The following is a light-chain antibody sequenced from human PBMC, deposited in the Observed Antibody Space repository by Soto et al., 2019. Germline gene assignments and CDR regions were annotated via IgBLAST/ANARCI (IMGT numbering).Light chain of an antibody. Sequence: EIVLTQSPGTLSLSPGERATVFCRASQSVYSSYLAWFQQKPGQAPRLLIYGASRRATGIPDRFSGSGSGPDFTLTITRLEPEDFAVYYCQQYDSSSWTFGQGTKVEI. V-gene: IGKV3-20*01. CDR1: QSVYSSY. CDR3: QQYDSSSWT. CDR2: GAS. J-gene: IGKJ1*01.